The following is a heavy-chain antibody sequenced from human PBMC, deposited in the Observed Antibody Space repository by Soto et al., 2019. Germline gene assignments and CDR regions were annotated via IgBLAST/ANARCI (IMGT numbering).Heavy chain of an antibody. V-gene: IGHV3-53*01. J-gene: IGHJ4*02. D-gene: IGHD3-10*01. Sequence: EVQLVESGGGLIQPGGSLRLSCAVSGFTVSNNYMSWVRQAPGKGLEGVSVIYSGGYTAYGDSVKGRFTISRDNSKNTRFLKRNSRGAPDPAVFYGPTPRGGGVYWGQGTLVTVSS. CDR2: IYSGGYT. CDR3: PTPRGGGVY. CDR1: GFTVSNNY.